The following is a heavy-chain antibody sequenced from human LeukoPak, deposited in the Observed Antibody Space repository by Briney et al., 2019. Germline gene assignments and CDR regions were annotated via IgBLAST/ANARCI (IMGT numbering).Heavy chain of an antibody. V-gene: IGHV4-34*01. Sequence: PSETLSLTCAVYGGSFSGYYWSWIRQPPGKGLEWIGEINHRGSTNYTPSLRSRVTISIDTSKNQFSLKLSSVTAADTALYYCARGPGTWYYYWGEGTLVTVSS. J-gene: IGHJ4*02. D-gene: IGHD6-13*01. CDR1: GGSFSGYY. CDR3: ARGPGTWYYY. CDR2: INHRGST.